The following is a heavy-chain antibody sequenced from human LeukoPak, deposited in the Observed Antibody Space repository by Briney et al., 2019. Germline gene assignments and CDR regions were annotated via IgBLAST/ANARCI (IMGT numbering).Heavy chain of an antibody. D-gene: IGHD3-10*01. Sequence: ASVKVSCKASGYSFTGYYIHWVRQAPGQGLEWMGWINPNSGGTNYAQMFRGRVTMTRDTSITTAYMELSRLRADDTAVYYCARGMFSGSYYRYGYWGQGTLVTVSS. CDR2: INPNSGGT. J-gene: IGHJ4*02. CDR3: ARGMFSGSYYRYGY. V-gene: IGHV1-2*02. CDR1: GYSFTGYY.